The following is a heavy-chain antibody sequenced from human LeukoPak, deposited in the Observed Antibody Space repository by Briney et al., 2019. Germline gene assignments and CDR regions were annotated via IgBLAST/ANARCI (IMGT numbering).Heavy chain of an antibody. J-gene: IGHJ5*02. Sequence: PGGSLRLSCAASGFTFSSYAMSWVRQAPGKGLEWVSAISGSGGSTYYADSVKGRFTISRDNSKNTPYLQMNSLRAEDTAVYYCVHEGYSSGWPFDPWGQGTLVTVSS. D-gene: IGHD6-19*01. CDR3: VHEGYSSGWPFDP. CDR1: GFTFSSYA. V-gene: IGHV3-23*01. CDR2: ISGSGGST.